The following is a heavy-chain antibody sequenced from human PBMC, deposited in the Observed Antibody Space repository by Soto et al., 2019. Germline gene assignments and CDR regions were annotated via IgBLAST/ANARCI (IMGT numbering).Heavy chain of an antibody. CDR1: GGTFSSYT. V-gene: IGHV1-69*02. Sequence: SVKVSCKASGGTFSSYTISWVRQAPGQGLEWMGRIIPILGIANYAQKFQGRVTITADKSTSTAYMELSSLRSEDTAVYYCARRGYSYGYWFDPWGQGTLVTVSS. CDR2: IIPILGIA. J-gene: IGHJ5*02. CDR3: ARRGYSYGYWFDP. D-gene: IGHD5-18*01.